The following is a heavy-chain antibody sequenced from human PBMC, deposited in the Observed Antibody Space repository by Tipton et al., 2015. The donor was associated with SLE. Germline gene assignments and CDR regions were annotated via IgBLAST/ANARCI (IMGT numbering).Heavy chain of an antibody. CDR3: ARNVYSSSHSDL. V-gene: IGHV4-59*01. CDR1: GGSIGSFY. Sequence: TLSLTCTVSGGSIGSFYWSWIRQPPGKGLEWVGYIYYSGYTNYNPSLKSRVTIAVDTSKIQFSLKLSSVTAADTAVYYCARNVYSSSHSDLWGRGTLVTVSS. J-gene: IGHJ2*01. CDR2: IYYSGYT. D-gene: IGHD6-13*01.